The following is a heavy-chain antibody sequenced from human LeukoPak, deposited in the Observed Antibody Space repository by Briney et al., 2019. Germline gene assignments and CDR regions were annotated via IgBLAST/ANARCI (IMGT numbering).Heavy chain of an antibody. CDR2: INSDGSSI. CDR1: GFTFSSYW. D-gene: IGHD5-12*01. J-gene: IGHJ4*02. V-gene: IGHV3-74*03. Sequence: GGSLRLSCAASGFTFSSYWMHWVRQAPGKGLVWVSRINSDGSSITYADSVKGRFTISRDNAKNTLYLQMTSLRVEDTAVYYCAREGRVSGYDFDCWGQGTLVTVSS. CDR3: AREGRVSGYDFDC.